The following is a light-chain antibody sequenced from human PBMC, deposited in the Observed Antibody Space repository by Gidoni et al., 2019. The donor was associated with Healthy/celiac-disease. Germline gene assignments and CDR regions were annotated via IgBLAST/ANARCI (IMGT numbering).Light chain of an antibody. CDR1: QSVSSN. CDR3: QQYNNRAKT. Sequence: EIVMTQSPATLSVSPGERATLSCRASQSVSSNLAWYQQKPGQAPRLLSYGSSTKATGIPARFSGSGSGTEFTLTISSLQSEDFAVYYCQQYNNRAKTFGQGTKVEIK. J-gene: IGKJ1*01. V-gene: IGKV3-15*01. CDR2: GSS.